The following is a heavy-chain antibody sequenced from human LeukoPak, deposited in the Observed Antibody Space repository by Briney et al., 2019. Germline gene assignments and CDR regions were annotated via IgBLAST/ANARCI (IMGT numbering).Heavy chain of an antibody. CDR3: ARARRGSMVRGLSPYYYYMDV. CDR1: GGSISSYY. V-gene: IGHV4-4*07. D-gene: IGHD3-10*01. Sequence: KSSETLSLTCTVSGGSISSYYWSWIRQPAGKGLEWIGRIYTSGSTNYNPSLKSRVTMSVDTSKNQFSLKLSSVTAADTAVYYCARARRGSMVRGLSPYYYYMDVWGKGTTVTISS. CDR2: IYTSGST. J-gene: IGHJ6*03.